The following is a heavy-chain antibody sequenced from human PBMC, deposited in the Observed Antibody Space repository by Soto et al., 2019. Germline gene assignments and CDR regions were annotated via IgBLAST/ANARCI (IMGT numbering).Heavy chain of an antibody. CDR3: ARRLYYDSSGFEGGGMDV. V-gene: IGHV4-39*01. CDR1: GGSISSSSYY. D-gene: IGHD3-22*01. J-gene: IGHJ6*02. Sequence: TSETLSLTCTVSGGSISSSSYYWGWIRQPPGKVLEWIGSIYYSGSTYYNPSLKSRVTISVDTSKNQFSLKLSSVTAADTAVYYCARRLYYDSSGFEGGGMDVWGQGTTVPVSS. CDR2: IYYSGST.